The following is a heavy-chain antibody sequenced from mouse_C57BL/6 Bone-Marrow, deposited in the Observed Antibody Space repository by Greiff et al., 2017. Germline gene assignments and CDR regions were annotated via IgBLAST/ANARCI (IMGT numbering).Heavy chain of an antibody. Sequence: VQLQQSGAELVRPGTSVKMSCKASGYTFTNYWIGWAKQRPGHSLEWIGDIYPGGGYTNYNEKFKGKATLTADKSSSTAYMQCSRLTSEDAANYSCGSWSYYAMDYWGQGTSVTVSS. CDR1: GYTFTNYW. V-gene: IGHV1-63*01. CDR3: GSWSYYAMDY. CDR2: IYPGGGYT. J-gene: IGHJ4*01.